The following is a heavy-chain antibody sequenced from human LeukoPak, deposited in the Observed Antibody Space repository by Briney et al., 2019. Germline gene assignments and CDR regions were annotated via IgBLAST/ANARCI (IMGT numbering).Heavy chain of an antibody. D-gene: IGHD4-17*01. CDR1: GFTFSNYA. Sequence: GGSLRLSCVGSGFTFSNYAMMWVRQTQGKRLEWVSAIRGSGTSTFYADSVKGRFTIFRDNFKNTVYLQMNNLRADDSAVYYCARDPNGDYIGAFDFQRWGLGTQVSVSS. V-gene: IGHV3-23*01. CDR3: ARDPNGDYIGAFDFQR. J-gene: IGHJ1*01. CDR2: IRGSGTST.